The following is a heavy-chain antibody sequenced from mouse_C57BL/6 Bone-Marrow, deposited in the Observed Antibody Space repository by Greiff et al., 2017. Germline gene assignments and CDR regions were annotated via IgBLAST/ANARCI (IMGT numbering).Heavy chain of an antibody. CDR3: ARWGYAMDY. Sequence: QVQLKESGAELMKPGASVKLSCTATGYTFTGYWIEWVKQRPGPGLEWIGEILPGSGGTNYNGKSKGKAPFTADTSSNTAYMQLSSLTTKDSAIYFCARWGYAMDYWGQGTSVTVSS. CDR2: ILPGSGGT. J-gene: IGHJ4*01. V-gene: IGHV1-9*01. CDR1: GYTFTGYW.